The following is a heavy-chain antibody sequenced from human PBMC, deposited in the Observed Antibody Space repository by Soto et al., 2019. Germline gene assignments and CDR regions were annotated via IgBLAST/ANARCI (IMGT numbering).Heavy chain of an antibody. CDR3: SEEYSSGWYDGMDV. CDR2: ISYDGSNK. J-gene: IGHJ6*02. CDR1: GFTFSSYG. V-gene: IGHV3-30*18. D-gene: IGHD6-19*01. Sequence: QVQLVESGGGVVQPGRSLRLSCAASGFTFSSYGMHWVRQAPGKGLEWVAVISYDGSNKYYADSVKGRFTISRDNSKNQLYLQMNSLRAEDTAGYYCSEEYSSGWYDGMDVWGQGTTVTVSS.